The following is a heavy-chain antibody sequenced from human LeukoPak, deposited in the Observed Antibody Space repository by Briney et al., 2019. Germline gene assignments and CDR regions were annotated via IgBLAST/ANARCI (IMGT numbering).Heavy chain of an antibody. CDR1: GFTFSNYA. V-gene: IGHV3-23*01. J-gene: IGHJ4*02. CDR2: ITGSGSGI. D-gene: IGHD3-9*01. CDR3: AKWGDYDVLTGYYVSDY. Sequence: GASLGLSCAASGFTFSNYAMSWVRQAPGKGLEWVSAITGSGSGIYYADSMKSWFTISRDNSKNTLYLQINSLRAEDTAVYYCAKWGDYDVLTGYYVSDYWGQGTLVTVSS.